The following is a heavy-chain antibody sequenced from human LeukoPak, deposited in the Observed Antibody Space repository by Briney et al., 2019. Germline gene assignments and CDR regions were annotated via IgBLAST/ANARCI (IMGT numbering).Heavy chain of an antibody. J-gene: IGHJ4*02. CDR1: GFTFSSYA. CDR3: ARGYCSSTSCYTVYYFDY. Sequence: PGGSLRLSCAASGFTFSSYAMSWVRQAPGKGLEWVSAINGGGDNTFYADSVKGRFTISRDNSKNTLYLQMSSLRAEDTAVYYCARGYCSSTSCYTVYYFDYWGQGTLVTVSS. CDR2: INGGGDNT. V-gene: IGHV3-23*01. D-gene: IGHD2-2*02.